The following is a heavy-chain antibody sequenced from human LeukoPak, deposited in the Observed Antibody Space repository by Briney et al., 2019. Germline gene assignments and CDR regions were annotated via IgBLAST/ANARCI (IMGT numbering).Heavy chain of an antibody. CDR3: VKDGLPGYGMDV. CDR1: GFTFSSYG. D-gene: IGHD3/OR15-3a*01. Sequence: GGSLRLSCAASGFTFSSYGMHWVRQAPGKGLEWVAIISYDGSDKNYADSVKGRFTISRDNPKNTLYLQMNSLRSEDTAVYHCVKDGLPGYGMDVWGQGTTVTVSS. V-gene: IGHV3-30*18. J-gene: IGHJ6*02. CDR2: ISYDGSDK.